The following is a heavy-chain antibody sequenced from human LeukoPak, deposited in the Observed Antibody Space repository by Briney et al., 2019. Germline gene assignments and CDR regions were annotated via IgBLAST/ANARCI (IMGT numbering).Heavy chain of an antibody. V-gene: IGHV4-59*12. CDR1: GGSISGYY. CDR2: IFYKGNA. Sequence: SETLSLTCTVSGGSISGYYWSWIRQPPGKGLEWLGYIFYKGNAKYNPSLQSRLTISVDTSKNHFSLKLNSVTATDTAVYYCARERTEAYFDYWGQGTLVTVSS. CDR3: ARERTEAYFDY. J-gene: IGHJ4*02.